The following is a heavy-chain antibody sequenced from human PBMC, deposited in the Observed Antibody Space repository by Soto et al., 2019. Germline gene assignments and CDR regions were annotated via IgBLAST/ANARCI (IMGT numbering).Heavy chain of an antibody. CDR3: ARAALVPISYFDY. Sequence: PSETLSLTCTVSGGSISSGDYYWTWIRQHPGKGLEWIGHIYYSGSTDYNPSLKSRLTISLDTSKNQFSLKLSSVTAADTAVYYCARAALVPISYFDYWGQGTLVTVSS. J-gene: IGHJ4*02. CDR1: GGSISSGDYY. CDR2: IYYSGST. V-gene: IGHV4-31*03. D-gene: IGHD6-13*01.